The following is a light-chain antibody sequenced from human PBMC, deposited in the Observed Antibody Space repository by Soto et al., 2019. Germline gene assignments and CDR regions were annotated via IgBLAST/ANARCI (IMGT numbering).Light chain of an antibody. J-gene: IGLJ1*01. V-gene: IGLV3-25*02. CDR3: SSYTTSSSYV. Sequence: SYELTQTPSVSVSPGQTARITCSGDELSKQYVYWYQQKPGQAPVLVIYKDTERASGIPERFSASSSGTTVTLTISGVRAEDEADYYCSSYTTSSSYVFGTGTKV. CDR1: ELSKQY. CDR2: KDT.